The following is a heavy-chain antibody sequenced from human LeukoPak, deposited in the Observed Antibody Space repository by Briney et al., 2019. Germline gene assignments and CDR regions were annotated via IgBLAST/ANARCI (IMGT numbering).Heavy chain of an antibody. V-gene: IGHV3-23*01. J-gene: IGHJ4*02. Sequence: LGGSLRLSCAASGFTFSSYAMSWVRQAPGKGLEWVSAVSGSGGSTPYADSVKGRFTISRDNSKNTLYLQMNSLTAEDTAVYYCAKDKGELYFDYWGQGTLVTVSS. CDR2: VSGSGGST. CDR1: GFTFSSYA. CDR3: AKDKGELYFDY. D-gene: IGHD1-26*01.